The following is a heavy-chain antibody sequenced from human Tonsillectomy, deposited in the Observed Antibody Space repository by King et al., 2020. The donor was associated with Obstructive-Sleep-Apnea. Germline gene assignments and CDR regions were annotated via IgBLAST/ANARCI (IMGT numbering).Heavy chain of an antibody. CDR2: IYYLGST. J-gene: IGHJ4*02. Sequence: VQLQESGPGLVKPSENLSLTCSVSGDSVSHYYWSWIRQPPGKGLEWIGYIYYLGSTNYNRSLKSRVTISLDSSKKQFSLHMTSVTAADTAVYFCARRGPGYFDYWGPGTLVTVSS. CDR3: ARRGPGYFDY. CDR1: GDSVSHYY. V-gene: IGHV4-59*08.